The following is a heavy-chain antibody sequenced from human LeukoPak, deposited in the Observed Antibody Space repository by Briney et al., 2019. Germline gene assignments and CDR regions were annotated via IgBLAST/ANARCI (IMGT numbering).Heavy chain of an antibody. CDR1: GYTFTSYT. V-gene: IGHV1-3*01. D-gene: IGHD1-26*01. J-gene: IGHJ4*02. CDR2: INAGNGNT. Sequence: ASVTVSFKASGYTFTSYTMHWVRQAPGQRLEWMGWINAGNGNTKYSQKFQGRVTITRDTSASTVYMELSSLRSEDTAVYYCARGWADLYYFDYWGQGTLVTVSS. CDR3: ARGWADLYYFDY.